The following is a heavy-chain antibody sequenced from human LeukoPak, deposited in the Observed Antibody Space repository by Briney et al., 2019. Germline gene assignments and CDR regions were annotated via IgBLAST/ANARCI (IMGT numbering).Heavy chain of an antibody. D-gene: IGHD6-13*01. CDR3: ARRAAGILIGHAFDI. CDR1: GGSISSSSYY. V-gene: IGHV4-39*01. Sequence: SETLSLTCTVSGGSISSSSYYWGWIRQPPGKGLEWIGSIYYSGSTYYNPSLKSRVTISVDTSKNQFSLKLSSVTAADTAVYYCARRAAGILIGHAFDIWGQGTMVTVSS. CDR2: IYYSGST. J-gene: IGHJ3*02.